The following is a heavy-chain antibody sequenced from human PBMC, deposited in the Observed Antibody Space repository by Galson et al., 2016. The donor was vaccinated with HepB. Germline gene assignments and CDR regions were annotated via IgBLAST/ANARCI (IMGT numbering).Heavy chain of an antibody. V-gene: IGHV3-23*01. D-gene: IGHD4-23*01. Sequence: SLRLSCAASGFTFSFSNYAMTWVRQAPGKGLEWVSAINDTPDRTYYADSVKGRFTISRDNSKSTVFLQMSSLRAEDTAVYYCAIDSVGGPKSNFPDSWGQGPWSPSPQ. CDR3: AIDSVGGPKSNFPDS. J-gene: IGHJ5*01. CDR2: INDTPDRT. CDR1: GFTFSFSNYA.